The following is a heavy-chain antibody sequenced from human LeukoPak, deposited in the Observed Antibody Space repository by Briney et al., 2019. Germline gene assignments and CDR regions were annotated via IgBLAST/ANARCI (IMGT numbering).Heavy chain of an antibody. V-gene: IGHV1-69*13. CDR2: IIPIFGRA. J-gene: IGHJ6*02. CDR3: ARETLGYCSGGSCYRYYYYGMDV. Sequence: ASVKVSCKASGGTFSSYAISWVRQAPGQGLEWMGGIIPIFGRANYAQKFQRRVTITADESTSTAYMELSSLRSEDTAVYYCARETLGYCSGGSCYRYYYYGMDVWGQGTTVTVSS. CDR1: GGTFSSYA. D-gene: IGHD2-15*01.